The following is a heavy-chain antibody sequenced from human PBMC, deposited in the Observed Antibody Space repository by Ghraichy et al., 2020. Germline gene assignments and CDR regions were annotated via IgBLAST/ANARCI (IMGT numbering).Heavy chain of an antibody. CDR3: AVLGAKTDYYYGMDV. V-gene: IGHV1-69*10. CDR2: IIPILGIA. Sequence: SVKVSCKASGGTFSSYAISWVRQAPGQGLEWMGGIIPILGIANYAQKFQGRVTITADKSTSTAYMELSSLRSEDTAVYYCAVLGAKTDYYYGMDVWGQGTTVTVSS. D-gene: IGHD1-26*01. CDR1: GGTFSSYA. J-gene: IGHJ6*02.